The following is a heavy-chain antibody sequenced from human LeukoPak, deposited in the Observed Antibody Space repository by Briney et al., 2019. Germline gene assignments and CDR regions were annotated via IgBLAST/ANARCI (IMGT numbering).Heavy chain of an antibody. CDR2: ISGSGGRT. CDR1: GFTFSNYG. D-gene: IGHD5-12*01. CDR3: AKANSGYDYDYFDY. J-gene: IGHJ4*02. V-gene: IGHV3-23*01. Sequence: PGGSLRLSCAVSGFTFSNYGMSWVRQAPGKGLEWVSTISGSGGRTYYADSVKGRFTISRDNSKNTLYLQMNSLRAEDTAVYYCAKANSGYDYDYFDYWGQGTLVTVSS.